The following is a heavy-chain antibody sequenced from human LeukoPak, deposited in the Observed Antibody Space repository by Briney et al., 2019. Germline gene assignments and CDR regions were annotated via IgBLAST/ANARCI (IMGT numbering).Heavy chain of an antibody. D-gene: IGHD3-3*01. CDR2: IYYSGST. Sequence: SETLSLTCTVSGGSISSYYWSWIRQPPGKGLVWIGYIYYSGSTNYNPSLKSRVTISVDTSKNQFSLKLSSVTAADTAVYYCARAQFTIFGVVTEFDYWGQGTLVTVSS. CDR1: GGSISSYY. V-gene: IGHV4-59*01. J-gene: IGHJ4*02. CDR3: ARAQFTIFGVVTEFDY.